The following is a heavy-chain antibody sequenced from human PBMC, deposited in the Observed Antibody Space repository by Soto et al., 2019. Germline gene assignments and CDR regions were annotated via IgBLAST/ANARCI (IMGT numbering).Heavy chain of an antibody. Sequence: EVRLVESEGGLVQPGGSLSLSCAASGFTFSYYWMHWVRQAPGQGLLWVSRIHSDGSSTTYADSVKGRFTISRDNAKNTVSLQMSSLRVEDTGVYFCARGDRGAFDVWGQGTMVTVSS. J-gene: IGHJ3*01. CDR2: IHSDGSST. V-gene: IGHV3-74*01. CDR1: GFTFSYYW. CDR3: ARGDRGAFDV. D-gene: IGHD2-21*02.